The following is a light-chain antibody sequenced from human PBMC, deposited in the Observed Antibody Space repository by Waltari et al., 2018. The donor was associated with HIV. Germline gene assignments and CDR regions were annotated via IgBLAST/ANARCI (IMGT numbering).Light chain of an antibody. CDR2: GAS. CDR3: HQYDALPET. Sequence: EIVLTQSPGTLSLSPGEGATLSCKAGEAISSSHLAWYQLKPRQAPRLLIYGASVRAADVPDRFSGRAFGADFTLAITRLEPDDFAVYFCHQYDALPETFGQGT. CDR1: EAISSSH. V-gene: IGKV3-20*01. J-gene: IGKJ1*01.